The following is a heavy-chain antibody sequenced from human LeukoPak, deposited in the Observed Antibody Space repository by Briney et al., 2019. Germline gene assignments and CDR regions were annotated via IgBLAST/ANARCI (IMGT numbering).Heavy chain of an antibody. CDR2: ISSNGGST. Sequence: GGSLRLSCAASGFTFSSYAMHWVRQAPGKGLEYVSAISSNGGSTYYANSVKGRFTISRDNSKNTLYLQMGSLRAEDMAVYYCARGRQFGELLSYFDYWGQGTLVTVSS. CDR3: ARGRQFGELLSYFDY. J-gene: IGHJ4*02. D-gene: IGHD3-10*01. V-gene: IGHV3-64*01. CDR1: GFTFSSYA.